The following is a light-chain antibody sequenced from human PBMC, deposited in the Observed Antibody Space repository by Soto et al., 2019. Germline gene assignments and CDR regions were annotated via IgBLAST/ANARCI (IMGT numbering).Light chain of an antibody. V-gene: IGKV1-39*01. CDR1: QTIHTY. CDR2: SGS. CDR3: QQSFSPFVS. J-gene: IGKJ4*01. Sequence: DIQMTQSPSSLSAFVGDRVTITCRASQTIHTYLNWFHQRPGTAPKLLIHSGSTLQSGVPSRFTGSGSGTEFTLTIASLQPEDYGTYYCQQSFSPFVSFGGGTKVEIK.